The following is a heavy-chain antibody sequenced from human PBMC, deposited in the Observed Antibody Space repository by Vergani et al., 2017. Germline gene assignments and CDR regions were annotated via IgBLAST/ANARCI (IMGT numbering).Heavy chain of an antibody. V-gene: IGHV4-39*01. CDR3: ARQSTTDDAFDI. D-gene: IGHD4-17*01. CDR1: GGSISNSHYY. Sequence: QLQLPESGPGLVKPSETLSLTCPVSGGSISNSHYYWGWIRQPPGKGLEWIGSIYYSGRTYYRPSLKGRVTISVDTSKNQFSLKVSSVTAADTAVYYCARQSTTDDAFDIWGQGTMVTVSS. CDR2: IYYSGRT. J-gene: IGHJ3*02.